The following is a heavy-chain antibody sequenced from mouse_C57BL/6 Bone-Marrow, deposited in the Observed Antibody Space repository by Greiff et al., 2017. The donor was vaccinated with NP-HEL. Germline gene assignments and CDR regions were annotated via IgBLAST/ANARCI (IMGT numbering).Heavy chain of an antibody. CDR3: ARGGEDCYAMDY. CDR2: IYPRSGNT. Sequence: VQLQQSGAKLARPGASVKLSCKASGYTFTSYGISWVKQRTGQGLEWIGEIYPRSGNTYYNEKFKGKATLTADKSSSTAYMELRSLTSEDSAVYFCARGGEDCYAMDYWGQGTSVTVSS. V-gene: IGHV1-81*01. J-gene: IGHJ4*01. D-gene: IGHD2-13*01. CDR1: GYTFTSYG.